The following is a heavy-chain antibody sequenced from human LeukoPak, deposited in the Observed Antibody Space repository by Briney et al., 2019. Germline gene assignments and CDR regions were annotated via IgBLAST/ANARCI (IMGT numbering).Heavy chain of an antibody. CDR1: GFTFSSYS. CDR2: ISSSSSYI. D-gene: IGHD4-17*01. J-gene: IGHJ4*02. V-gene: IGHV3-21*01. Sequence: GGSLRLSCAASGFTFSSYSMNWVRQAPGKGLEWVSSISSSSSYIYYADSVKGRFTISRDNAKNSLYLQMNSLRAEDTAVYYCARVVLDYGDYSSFDYWGQGTLVTVSS. CDR3: ARVVLDYGDYSSFDY.